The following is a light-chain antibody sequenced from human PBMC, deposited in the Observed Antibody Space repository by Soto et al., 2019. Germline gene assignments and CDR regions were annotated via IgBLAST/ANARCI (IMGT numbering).Light chain of an antibody. Sequence: EIGLALSTCTLSLSPGARATLSCGASQSVSSSYLAWYQQKPGQAPRLLIYDASSRATGIPDRFSASGSGTDFTLTISSLEPEDFAVYYCQQYVASPYTFGQGTKVDI. J-gene: IGKJ2*01. CDR1: QSVSSSY. V-gene: IGKV3-20*01. CDR2: DAS. CDR3: QQYVASPYT.